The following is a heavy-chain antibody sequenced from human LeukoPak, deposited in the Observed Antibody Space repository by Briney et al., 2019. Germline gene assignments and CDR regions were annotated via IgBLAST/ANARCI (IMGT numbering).Heavy chain of an antibody. J-gene: IGHJ4*02. Sequence: GGSLRLSCAASGFTFSSYEMNWVRQAPGKGLEWVANIRQDGSEKYYVDSVQGRFTISRDNAKNSLFLQMNSLRAEDTAIYYCASGVYYLDYWGQGTLVTVSS. CDR1: GFTFSSYE. V-gene: IGHV3-7*01. CDR2: IRQDGSEK. D-gene: IGHD3-10*01. CDR3: ASGVYYLDY.